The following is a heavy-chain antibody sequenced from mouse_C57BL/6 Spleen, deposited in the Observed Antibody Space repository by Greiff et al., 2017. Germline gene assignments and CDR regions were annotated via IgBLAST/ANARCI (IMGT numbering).Heavy chain of an antibody. CDR2: IRLKSDNYAT. CDR3: TAGYDYDWYFDV. Sequence: DVMLVESGGGLVQPGGSMKLSCVASGFTFSNYWMNWVRQSPEKGLEWVAQIRLKSDNYATHYAESVKGRFTISRDDSKSSVYLQMNNLRAEDTGIYYCTAGYDYDWYFDVWGTGTTVTVSS. J-gene: IGHJ1*03. D-gene: IGHD2-4*01. V-gene: IGHV6-3*01. CDR1: GFTFSNYW.